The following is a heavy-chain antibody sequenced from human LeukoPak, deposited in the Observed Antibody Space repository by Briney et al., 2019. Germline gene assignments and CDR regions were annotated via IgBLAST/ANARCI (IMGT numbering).Heavy chain of an antibody. J-gene: IGHJ6*03. CDR3: ARRAGGYSYGSPDYYYYYMDV. V-gene: IGHV3-74*01. CDR2: INSDGSST. CDR1: GFTFSSYW. Sequence: PGGSLRLPCAASGFTFSSYWMHWVRQAPGKGLVWVSRINSDGSSTSYADSVKGRFTISRDNAKNTLYLQMNSLRAEDTAVYYCARRAGGYSYGSPDYYYYYMDVWGKGTTVTVSS. D-gene: IGHD5-18*01.